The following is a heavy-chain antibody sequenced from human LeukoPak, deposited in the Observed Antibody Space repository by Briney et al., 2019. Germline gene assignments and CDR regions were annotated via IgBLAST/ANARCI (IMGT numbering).Heavy chain of an antibody. V-gene: IGHV3-11*06. J-gene: IGHJ4*02. CDR2: ISSSSYT. D-gene: IGHD1-26*01. CDR1: GFTFSNYA. Sequence: GGSLRLSCAASGFTFSNYAMSWIRQAPGKGLEWVSYISSSSYTNYADSVKGRFTISRDNAKNSLYLQMNSLRAEDTAIYYCARDSWATDYWGQGTMVTVSA. CDR3: ARDSWATDY.